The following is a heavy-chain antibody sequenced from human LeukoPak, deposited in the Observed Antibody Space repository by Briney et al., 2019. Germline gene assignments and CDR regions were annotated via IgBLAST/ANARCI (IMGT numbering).Heavy chain of an antibody. Sequence: GGSLRLSCAASELTVSSNYMSWVRQAPGKGLEGVSVIYSGGSTYYADSVKGRFIISRDNSRNTLYLQMNSLRAEDTAMYHCARGGTPGYSTGWIDHWGQGTLVTVSS. CDR1: ELTVSSNY. D-gene: IGHD6-19*01. V-gene: IGHV3-53*05. CDR3: ARGGTPGYSTGWIDH. CDR2: IYSGGST. J-gene: IGHJ4*02.